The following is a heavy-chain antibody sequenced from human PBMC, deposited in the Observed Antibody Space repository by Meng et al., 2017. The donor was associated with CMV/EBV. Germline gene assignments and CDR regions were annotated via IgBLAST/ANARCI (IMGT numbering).Heavy chain of an antibody. V-gene: IGHV3-30*02. CDR3: AKVSGGSGSLYYFDY. CDR1: GFTFSSYG. D-gene: IGHD1-26*01. J-gene: IGHJ4*02. Sequence: GGSLRLSCAASGFTFSSYGMHWVRQAPGKGLEWVAFIRYDGSNKYYADPVKGRFTISRDNSKNTLYLQMNSLRAEDTAVYYCAKVSGGSGSLYYFDYWGQGTLVTVSS. CDR2: IRYDGSNK.